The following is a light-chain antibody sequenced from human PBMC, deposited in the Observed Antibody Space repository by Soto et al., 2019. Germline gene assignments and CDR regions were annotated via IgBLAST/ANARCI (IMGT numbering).Light chain of an antibody. CDR2: DVS. J-gene: IGLJ1*01. CDR1: SSDVGGYNY. CDR3: SSYTSSSTHV. Sequence: QSALTQPASVSGSPGQSITISCTGTSSDVGGYNYVSWYQQHPGKAPKLMIYDVSNRTSGVSNRFSGSKSGNTASLTISGLQAEDEADYCCSSYTSSSTHVFGTGTKLTVL. V-gene: IGLV2-14*01.